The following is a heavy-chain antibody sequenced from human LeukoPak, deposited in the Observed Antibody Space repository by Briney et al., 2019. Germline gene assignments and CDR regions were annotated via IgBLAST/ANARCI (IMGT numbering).Heavy chain of an antibody. J-gene: IGHJ6*02. CDR2: INHSGST. D-gene: IGHD2-2*01. CDR3: ARGGRPTRPFYCSSTSCPKPPGERATATYYYYGMDV. V-gene: IGHV4-34*01. Sequence: SETLSLTCAVYGGSFSGYYWSWIRQPPGKGLEWIGEINHSGSTNYNPSLKSRVTISVDTSKNQFSLKLSSVTAADTAVYYCARGGRPTRPFYCSSTSCPKPPGERATATYYYYGMDVWGQGTTVTVSS. CDR1: GGSFSGYY.